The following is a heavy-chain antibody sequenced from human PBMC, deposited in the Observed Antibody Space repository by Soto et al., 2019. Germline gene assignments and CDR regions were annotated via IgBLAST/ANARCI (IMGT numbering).Heavy chain of an antibody. V-gene: IGHV1-69*13. Sequence: ASVKVSCKATGGTFSSCAISWVRQAPGQGREWMGGIIPIVGTANYAQKFQGRVTITADESTSTAYMELSSLRSEDTAVYFCARDKEYSSPPAFDYWGQGTLVAVSS. D-gene: IGHD6-6*01. J-gene: IGHJ4*02. CDR2: IIPIVGTA. CDR3: ARDKEYSSPPAFDY. CDR1: GGTFSSCA.